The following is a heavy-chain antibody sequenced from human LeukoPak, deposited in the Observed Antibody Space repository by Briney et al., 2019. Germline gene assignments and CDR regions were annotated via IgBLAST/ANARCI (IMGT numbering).Heavy chain of an antibody. CDR1: GGSISSSSYY. CDR2: IYYSGST. D-gene: IGHD6-19*01. Sequence: SETLSLTCTVSGGSISSSSYYWRWIRQPPGKVLEWIGRIYYSGSTYDNPSPKSRVTISVDTSKNQFSLKLSSVTAADTAVYYCASDEGLAVAGGGFDYWGQGTLVTVSS. CDR3: ASDEGLAVAGGGFDY. J-gene: IGHJ4*02. V-gene: IGHV4-39*01.